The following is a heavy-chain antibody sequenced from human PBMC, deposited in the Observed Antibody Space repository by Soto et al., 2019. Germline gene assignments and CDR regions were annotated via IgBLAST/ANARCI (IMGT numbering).Heavy chain of an antibody. D-gene: IGHD2-15*01. CDR2: IWYDGSNK. CDR3: ARDLSVVVVAAMGY. CDR1: GFTFSSYG. Sequence: QVQLVESGGGVVQPGRSLRLSCAASGFTFSSYGMHWVRQAPGKGLEWVAVIWYDGSNKYYADSVKRRFTISRDNSKNTLYLQMNSLRAEDTAVYYCARDLSVVVVAAMGYWGQGTLVTVSS. J-gene: IGHJ4*02. V-gene: IGHV3-33*01.